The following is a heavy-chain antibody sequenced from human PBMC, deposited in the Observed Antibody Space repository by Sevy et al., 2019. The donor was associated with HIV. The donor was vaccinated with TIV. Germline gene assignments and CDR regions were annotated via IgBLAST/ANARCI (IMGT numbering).Heavy chain of an antibody. CDR3: VRGGVDY. Sequence: GGSLRLSCAASGFTLSSYWMHWVRQAPGKGLVWVSRINTDGTTTTYADSVKGRFTISRDNAKNTLYLQMNSLRAEDTAGSYCVRGGVDYWGQGTLVTVSS. CDR2: INTDGTTT. CDR1: GFTLSSYW. V-gene: IGHV3-74*01. D-gene: IGHD1-26*01. J-gene: IGHJ4*02.